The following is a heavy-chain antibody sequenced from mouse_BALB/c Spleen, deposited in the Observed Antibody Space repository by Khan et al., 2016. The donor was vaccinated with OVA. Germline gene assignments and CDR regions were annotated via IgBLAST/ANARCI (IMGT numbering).Heavy chain of an antibody. D-gene: IGHD1-1*01. CDR3: ARCGSRAMDY. Sequence: QVQLKQSGPELKKPGETVKISCKASGYTFTNYGMNWVKQAPGKGLKWMGWIYTYTGEPTYADDFKGRFAFSLETSASTAYLQINNLKNEDTATYFCARCGSRAMDYWGQGTSVTGSS. V-gene: IGHV9-3-1*01. J-gene: IGHJ4*01. CDR1: GYTFTNYG. CDR2: IYTYTGEP.